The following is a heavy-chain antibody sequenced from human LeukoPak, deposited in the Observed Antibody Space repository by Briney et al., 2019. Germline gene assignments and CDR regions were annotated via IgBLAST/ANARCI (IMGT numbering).Heavy chain of an antibody. D-gene: IGHD6-13*01. CDR2: IYYSGST. Sequence: SETLSLTCTVSGGSISSGGYYWSWIRQHPGKGLEWVGYIYYSGSTYYNPSPKSRVTISVDTSKNQFSLKLSSVTAADTAVYYCARGTRAAGVDYWGQGTLVTVSS. CDR1: GGSISSGGYY. V-gene: IGHV4-31*03. J-gene: IGHJ4*02. CDR3: ARGTRAAGVDY.